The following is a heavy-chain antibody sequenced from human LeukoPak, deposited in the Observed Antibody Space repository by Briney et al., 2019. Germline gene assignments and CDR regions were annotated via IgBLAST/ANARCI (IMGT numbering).Heavy chain of an antibody. CDR1: GFAFDDYA. V-gene: IGHV3-9*01. D-gene: IGHD3-9*01. CDR3: AKGGPYDILTGPNNWFDP. J-gene: IGHJ5*02. Sequence: PGGSLRLSCAASGFAFDDYAMHWVRQAPGKGLEWVSGISWNSGSIGYADSVKGRFTISRDNAKNSLYLQMNSLRAEDTALYYCAKGGPYDILTGPNNWFDPWGQGTLVTVSS. CDR2: ISWNSGSI.